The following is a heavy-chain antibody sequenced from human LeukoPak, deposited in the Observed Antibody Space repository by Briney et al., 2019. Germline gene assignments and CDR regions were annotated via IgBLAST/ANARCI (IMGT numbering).Heavy chain of an antibody. V-gene: IGHV3-43*02. Sequence: GGSLRLSCPASGFTFDDYAMHWVRQAPGKGLEWVSLISGDGGSTYYADSVKGRFTISRDNSKNSLYLQMNSLRTEDTALYYCAKDTAAGPGENWLDPWGQGTLVTVSS. CDR1: GFTFDDYA. D-gene: IGHD6-13*01. CDR3: AKDTAAGPGENWLDP. J-gene: IGHJ5*02. CDR2: ISGDGGST.